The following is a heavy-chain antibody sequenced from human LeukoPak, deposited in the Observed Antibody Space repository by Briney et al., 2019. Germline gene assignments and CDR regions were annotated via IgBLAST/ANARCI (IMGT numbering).Heavy chain of an antibody. J-gene: IGHJ3*02. CDR1: GGSISSSNW. CDR2: IYHSGST. Sequence: SGTLSLTCAVSGGSISSSNWWSWVRQPPGKGLEWIGEIYHSGSTNYNPSLKSRVTISVDKSKNQFSLKLSSVTAADTAVYYCARGLYYYDSSGYYSSDAFDIWGQGTMVTVSS. CDR3: ARGLYYYDSSGYYSSDAFDI. V-gene: IGHV4-4*02. D-gene: IGHD3-22*01.